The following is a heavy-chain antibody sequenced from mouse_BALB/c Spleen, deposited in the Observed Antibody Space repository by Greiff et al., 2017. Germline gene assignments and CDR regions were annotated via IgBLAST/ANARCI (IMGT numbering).Heavy chain of an antibody. D-gene: IGHD1-1*01. V-gene: IGHV3-6*02. CDR2: ISYDGSN. Sequence: EVQLQESGPGLVKPSQSLSLTCSVTGYSITSGYYWNWIRQFPGNKLEWMGYISYDGSNNYNPSLKNRISITRDTSKNQFFLKLNSVTTEDTATYYCAILRYQLVYFDYWGQGTTLTVSS. CDR1: GYSITSGYY. CDR3: AILRYQLVYFDY. J-gene: IGHJ2*01.